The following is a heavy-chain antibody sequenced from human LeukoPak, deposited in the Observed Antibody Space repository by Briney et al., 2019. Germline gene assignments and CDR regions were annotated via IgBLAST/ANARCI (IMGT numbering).Heavy chain of an antibody. D-gene: IGHD4-17*01. J-gene: IGHJ4*02. V-gene: IGHV3-30*02. CDR3: AKDERPMTTVTMRWFFVDF. CDR1: GFTFSIYG. Sequence: GGSLRLSCAASGFTFSIYGMHWVRQAPGKGLEWVAFIPSDGINTYYSDSVKGRFTISRDNSKNTLYLQMNSLRVEDSAVYFCAKDERPMTTVTMRWFFVDFWGQRTLVTVSS. CDR2: IPSDGINT.